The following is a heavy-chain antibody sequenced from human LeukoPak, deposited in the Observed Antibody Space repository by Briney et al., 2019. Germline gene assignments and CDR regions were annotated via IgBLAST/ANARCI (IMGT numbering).Heavy chain of an antibody. Sequence: VASVKVSCKASGGTFSSYAISWVRQAPGHGLEWMGRIIPMLNIPNYAPKFLGRVTITADKSTSTAYMELTRLTSEDTATYYCARDPHASGSRMRWLDPWGQGTLVTVSS. J-gene: IGHJ5*02. CDR1: GGTFSSYA. V-gene: IGHV1-69*04. D-gene: IGHD3-10*01. CDR3: ARDPHASGSRMRWLDP. CDR2: IIPMLNIP.